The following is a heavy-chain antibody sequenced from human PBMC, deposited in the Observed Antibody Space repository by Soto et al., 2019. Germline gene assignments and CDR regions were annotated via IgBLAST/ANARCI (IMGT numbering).Heavy chain of an antibody. Sequence: PGGSLRLSCAASGFTFSSYAMSWVRQAPGKGLEWVSAISGSGGSTYYADSVKGRFTISRDNSKNTLSLQMTSLRAEDTSVEDGGRRHGQYDCYGYCWGQG. CDR2: ISGSGGST. CDR1: GFTFSSYA. J-gene: IGHJ4*02. CDR3: GRRHGQYDCYGYC. D-gene: IGHD2-21*02. V-gene: IGHV3-23*01.